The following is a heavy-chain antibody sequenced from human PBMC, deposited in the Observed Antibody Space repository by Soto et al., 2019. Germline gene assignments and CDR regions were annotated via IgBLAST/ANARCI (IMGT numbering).Heavy chain of an antibody. V-gene: IGHV3-33*01. J-gene: IGHJ2*01. CDR3: ARGHSSSWTYYWYFDL. CDR2: IWYDGDDK. CDR1: GFTFSNYG. D-gene: IGHD6-13*01. Sequence: QVQLVESGGGVVQPGRSLRLSCAASGFTFSNYGMHWVRQAPGKGLEWVAVIWYDGDDKYYVDSVKGRFTISRDNSKNTLYLQMNSLRAEDTAVYYCARGHSSSWTYYWYFDLWGRGTLVTVSS.